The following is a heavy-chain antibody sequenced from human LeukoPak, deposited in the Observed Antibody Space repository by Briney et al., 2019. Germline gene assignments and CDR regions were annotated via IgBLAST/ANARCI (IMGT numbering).Heavy chain of an antibody. J-gene: IGHJ4*02. CDR3: GHYGNIGLPFDY. CDR2: IHQSGPS. Sequence: SETLSLTCTVSGYSDSSGFHWGWIRQPPGKGLEWIASIHQSGPSYYNPSLKGRATISIDTSRNQFSLSLTSVTAADTAVYYCGHYGNIGLPFDYWGQGTLVTVSS. D-gene: IGHD2/OR15-2a*01. V-gene: IGHV4-38-2*02. CDR1: GYSDSSGFH.